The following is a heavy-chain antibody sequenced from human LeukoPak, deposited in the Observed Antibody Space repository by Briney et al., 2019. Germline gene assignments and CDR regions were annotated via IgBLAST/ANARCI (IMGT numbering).Heavy chain of an antibody. Sequence: PGGSLRLSCAASGFTFSSYAMHWVRQAPGKGLEWVAVISYDGSNKYYADSVKGRFTISRDNSKNTLYLQMNSLRAEDTAVYYCARDGERTTLPTGWFDPWGQGTLVTASS. D-gene: IGHD4-17*01. CDR1: GFTFSSYA. CDR3: ARDGERTTLPTGWFDP. J-gene: IGHJ5*02. CDR2: ISYDGSNK. V-gene: IGHV3-30-3*01.